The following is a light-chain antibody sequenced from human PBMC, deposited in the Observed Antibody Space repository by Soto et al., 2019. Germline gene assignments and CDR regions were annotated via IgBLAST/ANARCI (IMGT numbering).Light chain of an antibody. J-gene: IGLJ1*01. CDR2: SYD. CDR1: SSNLGDNT. CDR3: EAWDATLDGYV. V-gene: IGLV1-44*01. Sequence: QSVLTQPPSASGTPGQRVTIFCSTSSSNLGDNTVNWYQHVPGTAPKLLICSYDQRPSGVPDRFSGSRSGTSASLAISGLQSEDEADYYCEAWDATLDGYVFGTGTKVTVL.